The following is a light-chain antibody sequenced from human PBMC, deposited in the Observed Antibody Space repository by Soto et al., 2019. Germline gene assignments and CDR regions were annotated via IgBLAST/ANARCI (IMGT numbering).Light chain of an antibody. V-gene: IGKV3-11*01. CDR2: DAS. Sequence: EIVLTQSPATLSLSPGERATLSCRASQSVSSYLAWYQQKPRQAPRLLIYDASNRATGIPARFSGSGSGTDFTLTISSLEPEDFAVYYCQHRSIWPVSFGQGTRLEIK. CDR3: QHRSIWPVS. J-gene: IGKJ5*01. CDR1: QSVSSY.